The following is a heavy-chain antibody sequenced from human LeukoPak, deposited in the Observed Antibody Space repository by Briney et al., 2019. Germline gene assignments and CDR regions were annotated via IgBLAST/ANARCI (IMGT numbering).Heavy chain of an antibody. CDR2: ISYDGSNK. D-gene: IGHD3-22*01. Sequence: PGGSLRLSCAASGFTFSSYAMHWVRQAPGKGLEWVAVISYDGSNKYYADSVKGRFTISRDNSKNTLYPQMNSLRAEDTAVYYCARGPSVDSSGYYSPFDYWGQGTLVTVSS. CDR3: ARGPSVDSSGYYSPFDY. J-gene: IGHJ4*02. CDR1: GFTFSSYA. V-gene: IGHV3-30*04.